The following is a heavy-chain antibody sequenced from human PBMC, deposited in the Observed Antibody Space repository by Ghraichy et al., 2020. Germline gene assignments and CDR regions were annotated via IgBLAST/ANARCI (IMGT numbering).Heavy chain of an antibody. CDR3: ARGRDIVVVPALVVVGVKFDP. V-gene: IGHV4-34*01. D-gene: IGHD2-2*01. Sequence: SETLSLTCAVYGGSFSGYYWSWIRQPPGKGLEWIGEINHSGSTNYNPSLKSRVTISVATSKNQFSLKLSSVTAADTAVYYCARGRDIVVVPALVVVGVKFDPWGQGTLVTVSS. J-gene: IGHJ5*02. CDR2: INHSGST. CDR1: GGSFSGYY.